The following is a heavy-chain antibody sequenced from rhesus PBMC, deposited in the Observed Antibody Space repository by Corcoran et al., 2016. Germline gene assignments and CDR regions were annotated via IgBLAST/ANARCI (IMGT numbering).Heavy chain of an antibody. D-gene: IGHD5-42*01. CDR3: AIGGPGAFDF. V-gene: IGHV1-111*02. J-gene: IGHJ3*01. Sequence: EVQLVQSGAEVKKPGASVKISCKASGYTFTDYYLHWVRQAPGKGLEWMGRVDPEDGEAIHPQKFQDRVTITANTSTETAYMELSSLRSEDTAGYYCAIGGPGAFDFWGQGLRVTVSS. CDR2: VDPEDGEA. CDR1: GYTFTDYY.